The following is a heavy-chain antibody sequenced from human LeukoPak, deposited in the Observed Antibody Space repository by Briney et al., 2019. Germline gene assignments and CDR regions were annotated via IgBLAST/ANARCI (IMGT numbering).Heavy chain of an antibody. J-gene: IGHJ3*02. CDR2: INPDGGNT. V-gene: IGHV1-46*01. D-gene: IGHD3-9*01. Sequence: ASVKVSCKASGYTFTNSYIHWVRQAPGQVLEWMGLINPDGGNTNYAQKLQGRVTMTTDTSTSTAYMELRSLRSDDTAVYYCARDDANYDILTGYPTPDAFDIWGQGTMVTVSS. CDR3: ARDDANYDILTGYPTPDAFDI. CDR1: GYTFTNSY.